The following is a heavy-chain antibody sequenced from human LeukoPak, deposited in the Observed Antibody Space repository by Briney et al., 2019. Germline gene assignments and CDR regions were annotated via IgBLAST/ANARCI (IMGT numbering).Heavy chain of an antibody. CDR1: GGSFSGYY. CDR2: INHSGST. J-gene: IGHJ4*02. V-gene: IGHV4-34*01. CDR3: ARDKEFDFDY. Sequence: KPSETLSLTCAVYGGSFSGYYWSWIRQPPGMGLEWIGEINHSGSTNYNPSLKSRVTISVDTSKNQFSLKLSSVTAADTAVYYCARDKEFDFDYWGQGTLVTVSS. D-gene: IGHD3-9*01.